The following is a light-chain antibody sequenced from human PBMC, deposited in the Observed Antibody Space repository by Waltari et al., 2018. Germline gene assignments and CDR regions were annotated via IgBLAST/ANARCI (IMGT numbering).Light chain of an antibody. CDR2: EDN. Sequence: NFILTQPHSVSESPGKTVTISCTRHSGSRNYWHWYQQRPGSAPTTLIYEDNQRPSGVPERFSGSIDRSSKFASLTISGLKTEDEADYYCQSYDSSSWVFGGGTRLTVL. V-gene: IGLV6-57*03. CDR3: QSYDSSSWV. J-gene: IGLJ3*02. CDR1: SGSRNY.